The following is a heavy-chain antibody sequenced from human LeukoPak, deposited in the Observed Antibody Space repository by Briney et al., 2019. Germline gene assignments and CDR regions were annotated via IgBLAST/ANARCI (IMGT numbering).Heavy chain of an antibody. CDR3: ASDWGLSQLEYCSNTNCYMGAFDI. CDR1: GYTFTGYY. D-gene: IGHD2-2*02. J-gene: IGHJ3*02. CDR2: INPNSGGT. V-gene: IGHV1-2*02. Sequence: ASVKVSCKASGYTFTGYYMHRVRQAPGQGLEWMGWINPNSGGTNYAQKFQGRVTMTRDTSISTAYMELSRLRSDDTAVYYCASDWGLSQLEYCSNTNCYMGAFDIWGQRTMVTVSS.